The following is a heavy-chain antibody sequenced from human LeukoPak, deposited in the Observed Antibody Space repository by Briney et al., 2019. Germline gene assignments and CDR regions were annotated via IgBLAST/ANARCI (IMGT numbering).Heavy chain of an antibody. V-gene: IGHV4-34*01. CDR3: ARGVGLLWFGELLYPLFDY. CDR2: INHSGST. CDR1: GGSLSGYY. J-gene: IGHJ4*02. Sequence: SETLSLTCAVYGGSLSGYYWSWIRQPPGKGLEWIGEINHSGSTNYNPSLKSRVTISVDTSKNQFSLKLSSVTAADTAVYYCARGVGLLWFGELLYPLFDYWGQGTLVTVSS. D-gene: IGHD3-10*01.